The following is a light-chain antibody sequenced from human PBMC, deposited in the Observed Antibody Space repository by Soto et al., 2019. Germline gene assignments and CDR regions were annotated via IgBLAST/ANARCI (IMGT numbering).Light chain of an antibody. CDR3: TSYTSSSTYV. CDR2: SNN. V-gene: IGLV1-44*01. Sequence: QSVLTQPPSASGAPGQRVTISCSGSSSNIGSYTVNWYQQFPGTAPKLVIYSNNQRPSGVPDRFSGSKSGTSASLVISGLQSEDEADYYCTSYTSSSTYVFGTGTKLTVL. CDR1: SSNIGSYT. J-gene: IGLJ1*01.